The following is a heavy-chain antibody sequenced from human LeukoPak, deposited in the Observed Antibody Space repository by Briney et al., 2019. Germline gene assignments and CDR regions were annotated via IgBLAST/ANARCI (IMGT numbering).Heavy chain of an antibody. Sequence: SETLSLTCIVSGGSISNHHWSWIRQPAGKGLEYIGRVHGSGSTDYNPSLKSRVTMSVDTSRNQFSLKLTSVSAADTAVYYCARDLSGIAGYTYGRGIDYWGQGTLVTVSS. D-gene: IGHD5-18*01. CDR2: VHGSGST. V-gene: IGHV4-4*07. J-gene: IGHJ4*02. CDR1: GGSISNHH. CDR3: ARDLSGIAGYTYGRGIDY.